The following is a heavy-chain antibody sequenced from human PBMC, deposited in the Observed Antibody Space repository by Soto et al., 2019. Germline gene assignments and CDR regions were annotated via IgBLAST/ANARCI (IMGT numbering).Heavy chain of an antibody. D-gene: IGHD3-3*01. CDR1: GYSFTSYF. V-gene: IGHV1-46*01. J-gene: IGHJ4*02. CDR2: IDPDGGST. CDR3: ASLIGVDTLRDY. Sequence: QVQLVQSGAEVKKPGASVKISCKASGYSFTSYFMHWVRQAPGQGPEWMGIIDPDGGSTSYAQKFQDRVTMTTDTSTSTVYVELSSLRSEDTAVYYCASLIGVDTLRDYWGQGTLVTVSS.